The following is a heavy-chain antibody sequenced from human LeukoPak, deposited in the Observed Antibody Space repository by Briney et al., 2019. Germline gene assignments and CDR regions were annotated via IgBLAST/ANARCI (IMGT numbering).Heavy chain of an antibody. CDR1: GYTFTSYY. CDR3: ARAIPDILTGYYLLYYFDY. D-gene: IGHD3-9*01. J-gene: IGHJ4*02. CDR2: SNPSGGST. Sequence: GASVKVSCKASGYTFTSYYMHWVRQAPGQGLEWMGISNPSGGSTSYAQKFQGRVTMTRDTSTSTVYMELSSLRSEDTAVYYCARAIPDILTGYYLLYYFDYWGQGTLVTVSS. V-gene: IGHV1-46*01.